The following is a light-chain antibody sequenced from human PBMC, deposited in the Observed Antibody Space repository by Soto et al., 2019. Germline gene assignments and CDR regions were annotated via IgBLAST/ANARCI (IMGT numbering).Light chain of an antibody. J-gene: IGLJ1*01. CDR1: SSDVGGYNY. CDR2: DVS. V-gene: IGLV2-14*01. Sequence: QSALTQPASVSGSPGQSITISCTGTSSDVGGYNYVSWYQQHPGKAPKLMIYDVSNRPSGVSNRFSGSKSANTASLTISGLQAEDEADYYCSSHPSSSTSYVFGTGTKVT. CDR3: SSHPSSSTSYV.